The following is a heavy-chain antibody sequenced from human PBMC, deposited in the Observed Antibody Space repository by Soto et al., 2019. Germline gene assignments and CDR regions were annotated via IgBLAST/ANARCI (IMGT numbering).Heavy chain of an antibody. V-gene: IGHV4-59*08. J-gene: IGHJ4*02. CDR1: GGSISSYY. Sequence: SETLSLTCTVSGGSISSYYWSWIRQPPGKGLEWIGYIYYSGSTYYSPSLKSRVTISVDTSKNQFSLKLSSVTAADTAVYYCARATTVTATIGYWGQGTLVTVSS. D-gene: IGHD4-17*01. CDR3: ARATTVTATIGY. CDR2: IYYSGST.